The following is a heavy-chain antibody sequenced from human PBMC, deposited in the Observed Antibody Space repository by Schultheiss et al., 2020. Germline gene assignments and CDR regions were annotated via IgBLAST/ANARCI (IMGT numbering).Heavy chain of an antibody. J-gene: IGHJ4*02. Sequence: SETLSLTCAVYGGSFSGYYWSWIRQPPGKGLEWIGEISHTGSTTYIPSLKGRVSISIDTSRSLFSLELTSVTAADTAVYYCARSPDNTSDWHIDFWGQGELVTVSS. CDR3: ARSPDNTSDWHIDF. CDR2: ISHTGST. CDR1: GGSFSGYY. V-gene: IGHV4-34*01. D-gene: IGHD2-21*01.